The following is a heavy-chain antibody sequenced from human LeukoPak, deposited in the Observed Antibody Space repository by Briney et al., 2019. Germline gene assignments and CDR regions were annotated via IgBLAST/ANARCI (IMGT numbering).Heavy chain of an antibody. CDR2: ISSSSSYI. Sequence: GGSLRLSCAASGFTFSSYSMNWVRQAPGKGLEWVSSISSSSSYIYYADSVKGRFTISRDNSKNTLYLQMNSLRAEDTAVYYCAKGSLETAMAKVHYWGRGTLVTVSS. CDR1: GFTFSSYS. V-gene: IGHV3-21*04. J-gene: IGHJ4*02. D-gene: IGHD5-18*01. CDR3: AKGSLETAMAKVHY.